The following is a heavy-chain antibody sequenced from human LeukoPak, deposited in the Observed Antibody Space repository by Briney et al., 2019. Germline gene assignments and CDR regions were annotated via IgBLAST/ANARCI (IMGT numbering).Heavy chain of an antibody. CDR2: ISYDGSNK. J-gene: IGHJ4*02. V-gene: IGHV3-30*03. D-gene: IGHD6-25*01. Sequence: GGSLRLSCAASGFTFGSYGMHWVRQAPGKGLEWVAIISYDGSNKYYADSVKGRFTISRDNSKNTLYLQMNSLRAEDTAVYYCARGRGTYYFDYWGQGTLVTVSS. CDR1: GFTFGSYG. CDR3: ARGRGTYYFDY.